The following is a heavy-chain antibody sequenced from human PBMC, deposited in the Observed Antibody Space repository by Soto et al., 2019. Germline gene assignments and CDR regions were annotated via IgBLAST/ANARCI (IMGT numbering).Heavy chain of an antibody. D-gene: IGHD2-8*02. CDR2: ISTYNGNT. J-gene: IGHJ4*02. V-gene: IGHV1-18*04. CDR1: GYTFISYS. Sequence: QVQLVQSGAEVKKPGASVKVSCKASGYTFISYSIAWVRQAPGHGLEWMGWISTYNGNTNYAQKFQGRVTVTADSSTSTAYMELRSLTSDDTAVYYCVKYGGRGTVEAVGFWGQGTLVTVSS. CDR3: VKYGGRGTVEAVGF.